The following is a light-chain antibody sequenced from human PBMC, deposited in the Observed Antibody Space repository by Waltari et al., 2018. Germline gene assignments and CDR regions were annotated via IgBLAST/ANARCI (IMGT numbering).Light chain of an antibody. V-gene: IGLV2-11*01. Sequence: QSALTQPRPVSGSPGQSVTISCTGTSSDVGAYNYVSWYQQHPGKAPKLMIYDVTKRPSGVPDRFSGSKSGNTASLTISGLQTEDEADYYCCSYAGTYVFGTGTKVTVL. CDR2: DVT. CDR1: SSDVGAYNY. J-gene: IGLJ1*01. CDR3: CSYAGTYV.